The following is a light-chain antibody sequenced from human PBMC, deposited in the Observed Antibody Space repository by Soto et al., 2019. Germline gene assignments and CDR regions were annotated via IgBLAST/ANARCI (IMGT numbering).Light chain of an antibody. V-gene: IGKV3-11*01. CDR1: QRVSRY. J-gene: IGKJ4*01. CDR3: QQRSNWLLT. Sequence: EIVLTQSPATLSLSPGERATPSCRASQRVSRYLAWYQQKPGQAPRLLIYDKSNRATGIPTRFSGSGSGTDFTLTISSLEPEDFAIYYCQQRSNWLLTFGGGTKVEIK. CDR2: DKS.